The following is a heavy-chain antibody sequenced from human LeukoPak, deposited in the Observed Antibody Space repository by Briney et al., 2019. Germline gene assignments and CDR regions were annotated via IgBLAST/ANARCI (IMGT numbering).Heavy chain of an antibody. CDR3: ARFDGYYYYGMDV. Sequence: PVGSLRLSCAASGFTFSSYAMSWVRQAPGKGLEWVSAISGSGGSTYYADSVKGRFTISRDNSKNTLYLQMNSLRAEDTAVYYCARFDGYYYYGMDVWGQGTTVTVSS. V-gene: IGHV3-23*01. J-gene: IGHJ6*02. CDR2: ISGSGGST. CDR1: GFTFSSYA.